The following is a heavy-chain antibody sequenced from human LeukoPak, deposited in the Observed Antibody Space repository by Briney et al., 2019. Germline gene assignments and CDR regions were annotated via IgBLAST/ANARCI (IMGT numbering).Heavy chain of an antibody. J-gene: IGHJ5*02. V-gene: IGHV4-34*01. CDR1: GGSFSGYY. CDR3: ARGRVCSSTSCYTRGENWFDP. Sequence: PSETLSLTCAVYGGSFSGYYWSWIRQPPGKGLEWIGEINHSGSTNYNPSLKSRVTISVDTSKNQFSLKLSSVTAADTAVYYRARGRVCSSTSCYTRGENWFDPWGQGTLVTVSS. CDR2: INHSGST. D-gene: IGHD2-2*02.